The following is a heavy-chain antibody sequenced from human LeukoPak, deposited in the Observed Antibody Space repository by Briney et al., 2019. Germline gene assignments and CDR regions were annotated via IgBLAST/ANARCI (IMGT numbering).Heavy chain of an antibody. V-gene: IGHV3-23*01. D-gene: IGHD4-17*01. J-gene: IGHJ4*02. CDR1: GLTFSNYG. CDR3: AKYGAYDPYFDN. Sequence: GGSLRLSCAASGLTFSNYGMSWVRQAPGKGLGWVSSISASGATMYNANSVKGRFTISRDNSRNTLYLQMNSLSADDTAIYYCAKYGAYDPYFDNWGQGTLVTVSS. CDR2: ISASGATM.